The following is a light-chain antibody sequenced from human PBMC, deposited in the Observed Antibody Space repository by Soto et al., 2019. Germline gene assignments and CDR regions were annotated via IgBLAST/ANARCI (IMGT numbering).Light chain of an antibody. V-gene: IGKV1-27*01. CDR1: QNILDD. J-gene: IGKJ4*01. Sequence: DIRMTQSPSSLSASVGDRVTITCRASQNILDDLAWYQQKPGKPPNLLISGASTLQSGVSSRFSGSGSGTDVTLTISNLQPEDVATYYCQKYNSVPPTFGVGTKLEI. CDR2: GAS. CDR3: QKYNSVPPT.